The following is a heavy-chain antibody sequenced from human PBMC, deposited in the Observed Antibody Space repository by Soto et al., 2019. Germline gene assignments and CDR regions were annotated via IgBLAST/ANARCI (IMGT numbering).Heavy chain of an antibody. CDR3: ARGRYGDY. J-gene: IGHJ4*02. CDR1: GYTFTSYG. Sequence: QEQLVQSGAEVKKPGASVKVSCKASGYTFTSYGITWVRQAPGQGLEWMGWISAHNGNTDYAQKLQGRVIVTRDTSTSTAYMELRSLISDDTAVYYCARGRYGDYWGQGARVTVSS. D-gene: IGHD1-1*01. CDR2: ISAHNGNT. V-gene: IGHV1-18*01.